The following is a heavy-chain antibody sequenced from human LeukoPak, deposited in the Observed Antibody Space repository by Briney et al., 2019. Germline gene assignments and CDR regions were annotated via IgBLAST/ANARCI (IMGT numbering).Heavy chain of an antibody. J-gene: IGHJ4*02. D-gene: IGHD2-15*01. Sequence: GGSLRLSCAASGFTFSVYAMTWVRQAPGKGLEWVSSVPGSGGDTYYADSVKGRFTISRDNSKNTLYLQMTSLAADDTAIYYCVKAQFPTSHYIGDSWGQGTLVTVSS. CDR3: VKAQFPTSHYIGDS. V-gene: IGHV3-23*01. CDR1: GFTFSVYA. CDR2: VPGSGGDT.